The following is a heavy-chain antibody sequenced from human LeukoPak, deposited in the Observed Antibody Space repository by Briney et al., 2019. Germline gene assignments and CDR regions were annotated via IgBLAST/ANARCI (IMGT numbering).Heavy chain of an antibody. J-gene: IGHJ4*02. Sequence: ASVKVSCKASGYTFTRYYMHWVRQAPGQGLEWMGWINPNSGGTNYAQKFQGWVTMTRDTSISTAYMELSRLRSDDTAVYYCARAYSNYIYYFDYWGQGTLVTVSS. CDR2: INPNSGGT. CDR3: ARAYSNYIYYFDY. D-gene: IGHD4-11*01. V-gene: IGHV1-2*04. CDR1: GYTFTRYY.